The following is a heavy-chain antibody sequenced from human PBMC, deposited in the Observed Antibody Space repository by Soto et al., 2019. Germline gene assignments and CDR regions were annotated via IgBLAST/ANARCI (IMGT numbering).Heavy chain of an antibody. CDR3: AREGEMPYYYYGLDV. CDR2: ISGYNGHT. J-gene: IGHJ6*02. V-gene: IGHV1-18*01. D-gene: IGHD3-16*01. Sequence: QVQLVQSGAEVRKPGASVKVSCKASGYTFTIYGISWVRQAPGQGLEWMGWISGYNGHTKYAQKFQGRVTMTTDTSKRTVYMDLRSLRSDDTAVYYCAREGEMPYYYYGLDVWGQGTTVTVSS. CDR1: GYTFTIYG.